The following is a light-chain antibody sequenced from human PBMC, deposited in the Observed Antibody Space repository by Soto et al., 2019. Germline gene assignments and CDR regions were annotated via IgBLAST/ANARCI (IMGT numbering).Light chain of an antibody. V-gene: IGKV1-5*01. CDR3: QQYNSYLIT. CDR1: QSISNR. CDR2: DAS. J-gene: IGKJ5*01. Sequence: DIQMTQSPCTLSSSVGDVVTITCRASQSISNRLAWYKQRPGKAPKYLIYDASTLDSGAPSRFSGSGSGKEFTISISSLQHDDFETYYCQQYNSYLITCGQGTRLEIK.